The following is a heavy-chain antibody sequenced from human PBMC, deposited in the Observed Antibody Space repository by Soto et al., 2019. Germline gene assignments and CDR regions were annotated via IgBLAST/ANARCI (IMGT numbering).Heavy chain of an antibody. Sequence: GGSLRLSCAASGFTVSSNYMSWVRQAPGKGLEWVSVIYSGGSTYYADSVKGRFTISRDNSKNTLYLQMNSLRAEDTAVYYCARELTTTYYYYYMDVWCKGTTVTVSS. V-gene: IGHV3-66*01. J-gene: IGHJ6*03. CDR3: ARELTTTYYYYYMDV. CDR2: IYSGGST. D-gene: IGHD1-1*01. CDR1: GFTVSSNY.